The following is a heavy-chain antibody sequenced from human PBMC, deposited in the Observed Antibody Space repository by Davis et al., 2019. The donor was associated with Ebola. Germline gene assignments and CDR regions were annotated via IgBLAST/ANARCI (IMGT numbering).Heavy chain of an antibody. V-gene: IGHV3-21*01. Sequence: GESLKISCAASGFPFTTYTLNWVRQAPGKGLECVASVSSYSDNIYYADSVKGRFTASRDNSKNTLYLQMNSLRAEDTAVYYCAKVELGYWGQGTLVTVSS. CDR1: GFPFTTYT. D-gene: IGHD1-1*01. CDR3: AKVELGY. J-gene: IGHJ4*02. CDR2: VSSYSDNI.